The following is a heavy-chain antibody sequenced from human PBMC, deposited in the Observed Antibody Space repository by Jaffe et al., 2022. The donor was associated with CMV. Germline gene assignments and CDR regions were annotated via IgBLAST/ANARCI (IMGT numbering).Heavy chain of an antibody. CDR1: GFTFSSYD. CDR2: IWYDGSKK. J-gene: IGHJ4*02. V-gene: IGHV3-33*01. CDR3: ARDGGEGYCSSTNCYSFDY. D-gene: IGHD2-2*01. Sequence: QVQLVESGGGVVQPGRSLRLSCAASGFTFSSYDMHWVRQAPGKGLEWVAVIWYDGSKKYYADFVKGRLTISRDNSKNTLYLQMNSLRAEDTAVYYCARDGGEGYCSSTNCYSFDYWGQGTLVTVSS.